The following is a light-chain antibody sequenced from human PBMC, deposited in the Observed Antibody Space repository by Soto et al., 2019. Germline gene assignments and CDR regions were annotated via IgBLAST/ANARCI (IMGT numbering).Light chain of an antibody. J-gene: IGLJ2*01. CDR2: EDA. CDR1: KLGEKY. Sequence: SYELTQPPSVSVAPGQTASITCSGYKLGEKYASWYQQKPGQSPVLVIYEDAKRPSRIPERFSGSNSGNTATLTISGTQAMDEADYYCQTWDRSTVIFGGGTKVTVL. V-gene: IGLV3-1*01. CDR3: QTWDRSTVI.